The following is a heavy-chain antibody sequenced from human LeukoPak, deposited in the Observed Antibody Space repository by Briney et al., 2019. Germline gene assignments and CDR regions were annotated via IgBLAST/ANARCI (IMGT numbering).Heavy chain of an antibody. J-gene: IGHJ1*01. V-gene: IGHV1-18*04. CDR3: ARDAPRLFVVVPAANSGYFQH. CDR2: ISVYNGDT. CDR1: GYTFVNYG. D-gene: IGHD2-2*01. Sequence: ASVKVSCKASGYTFVNYGITWVRQAPGQGLEWMGWISVYNGDTKYAQNLQGRVTLTTDTSTSTAYMELRSLRSDDTAIYYCARDAPRLFVVVPAANSGYFQHWGQGTLVTVSS.